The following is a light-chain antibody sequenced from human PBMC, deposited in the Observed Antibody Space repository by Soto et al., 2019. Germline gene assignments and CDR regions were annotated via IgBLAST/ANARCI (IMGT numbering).Light chain of an antibody. J-gene: IGKJ4*01. Sequence: DIQMTQSPSSLSASVGDRVTITCRASQSISIYLNWYQQKPGKAPKLLIYAASSLQSGVPSRFSGSGSGTDFTLTISSLQPEDYASYYCQQSYSTPQLAFGGGTKVEIK. CDR2: AAS. CDR3: QQSYSTPQLA. CDR1: QSISIY. V-gene: IGKV1-39*01.